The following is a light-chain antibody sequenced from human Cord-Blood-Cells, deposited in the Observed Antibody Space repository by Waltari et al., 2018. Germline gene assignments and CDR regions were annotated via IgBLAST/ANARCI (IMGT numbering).Light chain of an antibody. V-gene: IGKV3-11*01. CDR2: DAS. CDR3: QQRSNWPLT. Sequence: IVLTQSPATLSLSPGERATLSCRASQSVSSYLAWYQQKPGQAPRLLIYDASNRATGIPARFSGSGSGTDFTLTISSLEPEDFAVYYCQQRSNWPLTFGGGTKGEIK. J-gene: IGKJ4*01. CDR1: QSVSSY.